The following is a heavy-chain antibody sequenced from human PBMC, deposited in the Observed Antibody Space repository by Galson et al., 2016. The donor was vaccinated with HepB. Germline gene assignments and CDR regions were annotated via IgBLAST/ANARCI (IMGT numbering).Heavy chain of an antibody. Sequence: SVKVSCKASGDTFSTYAISWVRQTPGQGPEWMGGIIPIFGTTNYAQRFQGRVMITADESTSTAYMELCSLRSEDTAVYYCARDTMVRGAKMDYWGQGTLVTVSS. CDR1: GDTFSTYA. D-gene: IGHD3-10*01. CDR3: ARDTMVRGAKMDY. J-gene: IGHJ4*02. V-gene: IGHV1-69*13. CDR2: IIPIFGTT.